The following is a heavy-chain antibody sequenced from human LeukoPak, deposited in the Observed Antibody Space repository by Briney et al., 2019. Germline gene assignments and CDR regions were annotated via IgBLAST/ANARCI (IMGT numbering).Heavy chain of an antibody. V-gene: IGHV4-39*01. CDR2: IYYSGST. D-gene: IGHD3-3*01. CDR1: GGSISSSSYY. Sequence: PSQTLSLTCTVSGGSISSSSYYWGWGRQPPGTGLEWVGSIYYSGSTYNKPPLKSRDTISVDPSKNQFSLKLSSVTAADTAVYYCARLRITIFGVDDFDYWGQGTLVTVSS. J-gene: IGHJ4*02. CDR3: ARLRITIFGVDDFDY.